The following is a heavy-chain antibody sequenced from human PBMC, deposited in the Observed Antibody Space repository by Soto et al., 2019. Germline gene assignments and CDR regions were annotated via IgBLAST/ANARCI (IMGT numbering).Heavy chain of an antibody. CDR3: ARHVPTAGYYYGMDV. D-gene: IGHD2-2*01. V-gene: IGHV1-69*12. J-gene: IGHJ6*02. CDR2: IIPIFGTA. Sequence: QVQLVQSGAEVKKPGSSVKVSCKASGGTFSSYAISWVRQAPGHGLEWMGGIIPIFGTANYAQKFQGRVRSTAYEPTSTAYMVLSRLRSEDTAVYFWARHVPTAGYYYGMDVWGQGTTVTVS. CDR1: GGTFSSYA.